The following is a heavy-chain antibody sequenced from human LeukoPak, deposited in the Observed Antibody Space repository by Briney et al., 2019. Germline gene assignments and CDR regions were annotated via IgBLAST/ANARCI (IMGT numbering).Heavy chain of an antibody. CDR3: ARVISSSNWRDY. V-gene: IGHV3-30-3*01. CDR2: ISYDGSNK. CDR1: GFTFSSYA. Sequence: GGSLRLSCAASGFTFSSYAMHWVRQAPGKGLEWVAVISYDGSNKYYADSVKGRFTISRDNAKNSLYLQMNSLRAEDTAVYCCARVISSSNWRDYWGQGTLVTVSS. D-gene: IGHD6-13*01. J-gene: IGHJ4*02.